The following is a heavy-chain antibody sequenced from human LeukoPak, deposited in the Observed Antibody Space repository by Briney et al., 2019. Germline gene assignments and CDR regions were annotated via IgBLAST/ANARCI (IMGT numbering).Heavy chain of an antibody. Sequence: SVKVSCKASGGTFSSYAISWVRQAPGQGLEWMGRIIPIFGTANCAQKFQGRVTITTDESTSTAYMELSSLRSEDTAVYYCARVFLDTAMVNHCSGGSCYLTGAFDIWGQGTMVTVSS. CDR1: GGTFSSYA. CDR2: IIPIFGTA. J-gene: IGHJ3*02. V-gene: IGHV1-69*05. D-gene: IGHD2-15*01. CDR3: ARVFLDTAMVNHCSGGSCYLTGAFDI.